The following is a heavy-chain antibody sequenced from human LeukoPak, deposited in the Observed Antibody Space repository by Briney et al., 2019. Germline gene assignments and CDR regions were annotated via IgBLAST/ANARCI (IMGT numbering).Heavy chain of an antibody. CDR1: GGSLSGYY. CDR2: ISQSGST. D-gene: IGHD3-16*01. J-gene: IGHJ6*02. V-gene: IGHV4-34*01. CDR3: ARATDDEFYLYYGMDV. Sequence: PSETLSLTCAVYGGSLSGYYWSWIRQPPGRGLEWIGEISQSGSTNYNPSLKSRITMSVDTSKNQFSLQLRSMTAADTAVYFCARATDDEFYLYYGMDVWGQGTTVTVSS.